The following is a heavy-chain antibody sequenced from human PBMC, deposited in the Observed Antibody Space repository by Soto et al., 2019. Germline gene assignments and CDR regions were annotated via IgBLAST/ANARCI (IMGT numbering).Heavy chain of an antibody. CDR2: IYYSGST. V-gene: IGHV4-30-4*01. J-gene: IGHJ2*01. CDR3: ARGEGYSSSWYEGQFWYLDL. D-gene: IGHD6-13*01. Sequence: QVQLQESGPGLVKPSQTLSLTCTVSGGSISSGDYYWSWIRQPPGKGLEWIGYIYYSGSTYYNPSLKSRVTISVDTSKNQFSLKLSSVTAADTAVYYCARGEGYSSSWYEGQFWYLDLWGRGTLVTVSS. CDR1: GGSISSGDYY.